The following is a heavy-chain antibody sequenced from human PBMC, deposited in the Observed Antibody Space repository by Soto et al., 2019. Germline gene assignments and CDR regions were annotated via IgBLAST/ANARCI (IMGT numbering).Heavy chain of an antibody. CDR2: ISGNSDGSTT. D-gene: IGHD6-19*01. Sequence: GGSLRLSCAGSGFSFNDFYMSWIRQAPGRGLEYISYISGNSDGSTTRYADSVKGRFTISRDNAKNTLYLQMNSLRAEDTAMYYCAKMSGWSDTFDIWGQGTMVPVSS. J-gene: IGHJ3*02. CDR3: AKMSGWSDTFDI. V-gene: IGHV3-11*06. CDR1: GFSFNDFY.